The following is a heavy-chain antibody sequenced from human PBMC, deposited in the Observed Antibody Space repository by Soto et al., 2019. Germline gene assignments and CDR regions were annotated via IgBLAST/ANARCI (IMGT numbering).Heavy chain of an antibody. Sequence: QVQLQQWGAGLLKPSETLSLTCAVYGGSFSGYYWCWIRQPPGQGLEWMGEINRSGSTNYNPSLKGRVTIAVATAKSQLSLRLSSVTVVATAVYYCGRRAGYISGWYERDYLGQGTLGTVSS. J-gene: IGHJ4*02. D-gene: IGHD6-19*01. CDR2: INRSGST. CDR3: GRRAGYISGWYERDY. CDR1: GGSFSGYY. V-gene: IGHV4-34*01.